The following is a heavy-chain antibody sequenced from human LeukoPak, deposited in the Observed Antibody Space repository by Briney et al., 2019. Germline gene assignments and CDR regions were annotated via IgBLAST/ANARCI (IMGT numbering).Heavy chain of an antibody. CDR1: GFTISSNY. J-gene: IGHJ6*02. Sequence: GGSLRLSCAASGFTISSNYMSWVRQAPGKGLEWVSVIYSAGSTYYADSVKGRFTIARDSSRNTLNLQMNSLRAEDTAVYYCARELVVVTAIASYYYYGMDVWGQGTTVTVSS. CDR3: ARELVVVTAIASYYYYGMDV. CDR2: IYSAGST. D-gene: IGHD2-21*02. V-gene: IGHV3-53*01.